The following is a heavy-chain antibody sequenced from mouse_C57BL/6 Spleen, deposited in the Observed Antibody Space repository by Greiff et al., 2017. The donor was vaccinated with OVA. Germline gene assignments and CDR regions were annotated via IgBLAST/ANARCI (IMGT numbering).Heavy chain of an antibody. CDR3: ARRLYDSYYGGFAD. CDR1: GYTFTSYW. V-gene: IGHV1-53*01. D-gene: IGHD2-3*01. J-gene: IGHJ3*01. Sequence: VQLQQPGTELVKPGASVKLSCKASGYTFTSYWMHWVKQRPGQGLEWIGNFNPSNGGTNYNEKFKGKATLTVEKSSSTAYMQLSSLTSEDSAVYYCARRLYDSYYGGFADWGKGTLVTVSA. CDR2: FNPSNGGT.